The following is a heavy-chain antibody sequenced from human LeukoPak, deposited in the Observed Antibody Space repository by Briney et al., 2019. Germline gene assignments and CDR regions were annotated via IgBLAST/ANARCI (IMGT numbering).Heavy chain of an antibody. V-gene: IGHV3-11*01. J-gene: IGHJ5*02. CDR2: ISGSGNTI. Sequence: GGSLRLSCAVSGFTFSNFYMSWIRQPPGKGLELVSYISGSGNTIYYADSVRGRFTISRDNAKNSLYLQMNSLRAEDTAVYYCAKGPAVGWFDPWGQGTLVTVSS. CDR1: GFTFSNFY. CDR3: AKGPAVGWFDP. D-gene: IGHD2-2*01.